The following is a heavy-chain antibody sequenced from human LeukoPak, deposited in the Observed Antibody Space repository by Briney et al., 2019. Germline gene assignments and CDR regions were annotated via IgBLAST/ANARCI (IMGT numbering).Heavy chain of an antibody. D-gene: IGHD3-3*01. CDR1: GFTFSSYA. CDR2: ISYDGSNK. J-gene: IGHJ3*02. V-gene: IGHV3-30*14. CDR3: ARDQSYYDFWSGYYTGDAFDI. Sequence: GGSLRLSCAASGFTFSSYAMHWVRQAPGKGLEWVAVISYDGSNKYYADSVKGRFTISRDNSKNTLYLQMNSLRAEDTAVYYCARDQSYYDFWSGYYTGDAFDIWGQGTMVTVSS.